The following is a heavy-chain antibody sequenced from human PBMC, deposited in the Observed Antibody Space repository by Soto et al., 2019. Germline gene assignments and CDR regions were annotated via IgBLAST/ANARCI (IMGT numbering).Heavy chain of an antibody. V-gene: IGHV1-2*04. CDR1: GYTFTSYA. Sequence: ASVKVSCKASGYTFTSYAMHWVRQAPGQGLEWMGWINPNSGGTNYAQKFQGWVTMTRDTSISTAYMEPSRLRSDDTAVYYCARAYGSGSYSPTSMDVWGQGTTVTVSS. CDR3: ARAYGSGSYSPTSMDV. J-gene: IGHJ6*02. CDR2: INPNSGGT. D-gene: IGHD3-10*01.